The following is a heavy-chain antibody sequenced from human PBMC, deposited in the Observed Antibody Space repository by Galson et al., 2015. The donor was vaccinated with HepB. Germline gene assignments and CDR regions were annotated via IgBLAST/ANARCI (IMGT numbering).Heavy chain of an antibody. CDR2: ISYDGSNK. V-gene: IGHV3-30*18. CDR1: GFTFSSYG. D-gene: IGHD6-13*01. Sequence: SLRLSCAASGFTFSSYGMHWVRQAPGKGLEWVAVISYDGSNKYYADSVKGRFTISRDNSKNTLYLQMNSLRAEDTAVYYCAKDGGSSSWYVQRYYYYGVDVWGQGTTVTVSS. CDR3: AKDGGSSSWYVQRYYYYGVDV. J-gene: IGHJ6*02.